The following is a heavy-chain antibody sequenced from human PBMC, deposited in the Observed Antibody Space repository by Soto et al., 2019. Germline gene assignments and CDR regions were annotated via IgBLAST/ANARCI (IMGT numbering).Heavy chain of an antibody. CDR3: AKDRSSTSCYAFDY. Sequence: GGSLRLCCAASGFTFSSYAMSGVRRDPGKGLEWVSAINSRGGSTYYADSVKGRFTISRDSSKNTLYLQMNSLRAEDTAVYYCAKDRSSTSCYAFDYWGQGTLVTVSS. V-gene: IGHV3-23*01. CDR2: INSRGGST. D-gene: IGHD2-2*01. J-gene: IGHJ4*02. CDR1: GFTFSSYA.